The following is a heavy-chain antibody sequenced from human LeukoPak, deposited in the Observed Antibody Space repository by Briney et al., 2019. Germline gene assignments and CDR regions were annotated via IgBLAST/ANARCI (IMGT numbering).Heavy chain of an antibody. CDR1: GDSVFSNSAA. J-gene: IGHJ3*02. D-gene: IGHD3-10*01. CDR3: ARRYYGSGSDAFDI. CDR2: TYYRSKWYN. V-gene: IGHV6-1*01. Sequence: SQTLSLTCAISGDSVFSNSAAWNWIRQSPSRGLEWLGRTYYRSKWYNDYAVSVKSRITINSDASKNQFSLQLNSVTPEDTAVYYCARRYYGSGSDAFDIWGQGTMVTVSS.